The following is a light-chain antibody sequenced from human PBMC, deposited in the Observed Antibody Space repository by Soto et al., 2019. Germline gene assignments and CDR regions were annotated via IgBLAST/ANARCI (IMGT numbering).Light chain of an antibody. CDR3: QSYDSSLSGFYV. J-gene: IGLJ1*01. V-gene: IGLV1-40*01. CDR1: ISNIGANSD. CDR2: GNS. Sequence: QCSLAQPPSVSGAPGQRFSIACTGGISNIGANSDVHWYQQLSGAAPKPLIYGNSNRPSGVSDRFSGSKSGTSASLAITGLQAEDEADYYCQSYDSSLSGFYVFGTGTKVTVL.